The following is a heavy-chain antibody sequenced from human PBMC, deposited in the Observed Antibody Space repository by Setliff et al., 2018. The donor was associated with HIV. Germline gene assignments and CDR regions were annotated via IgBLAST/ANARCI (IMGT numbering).Heavy chain of an antibody. V-gene: IGHV1-69*05. CDR3: ALPYCGGGNCWSSASLPPAGWFDP. CDR1: GGTFSSYV. D-gene: IGHD2-15*01. J-gene: IGHJ5*02. CDR2: IIPMYGVA. Sequence: GASVKVSCKASGGTFSSYVISWVRQAPGQGPEWMGGIIPMYGVANYAQKFQGRVTTTTDEFTSTAYMELSSLRSEDTAVYYCALPYCGGGNCWSSASLPPAGWFDPWGQGTLVTVSS.